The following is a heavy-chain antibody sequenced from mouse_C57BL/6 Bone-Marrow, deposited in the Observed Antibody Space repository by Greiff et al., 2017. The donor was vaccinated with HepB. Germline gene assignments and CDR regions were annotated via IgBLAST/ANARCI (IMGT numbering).Heavy chain of an antibody. CDR1: GFNIKNTY. Sequence: EVQLQQSVAELVRPGASVKLSCTASGFNIKNTYMHWVKQRPEQGLEWIGRIDPANGNTKYAPKFQGKATITADTSSNTAYLQLSSLTSEDTAIYYCARPNLLYYYGSRAWFAYWGQGTLVTVSA. J-gene: IGHJ3*01. CDR2: IDPANGNT. D-gene: IGHD1-1*01. CDR3: ARPNLLYYYGSRAWFAY. V-gene: IGHV14-3*01.